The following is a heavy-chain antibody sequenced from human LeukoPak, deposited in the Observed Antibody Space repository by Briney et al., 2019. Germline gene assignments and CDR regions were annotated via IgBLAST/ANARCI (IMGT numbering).Heavy chain of an antibody. D-gene: IGHD2-8*01. Sequence: PPETLSLTCAVYGGSFSGYYWSWIRQPPGKGLEWIGEINHSGSTNYNPSLKSRVTISVDTSKNQFSLKLSSVTAADTAVYYCASQTLGYCTNGVCYPLLRYFDYWGQGTLVTVSS. V-gene: IGHV4-34*01. CDR3: ASQTLGYCTNGVCYPLLRYFDY. J-gene: IGHJ4*02. CDR1: GGSFSGYY. CDR2: INHSGST.